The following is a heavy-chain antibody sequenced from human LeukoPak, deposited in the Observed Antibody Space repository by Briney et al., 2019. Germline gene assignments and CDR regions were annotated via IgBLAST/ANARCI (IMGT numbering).Heavy chain of an antibody. CDR2: IDWDDDK. Sequence: GSGPTLVKPTQTLTLTCTFSGFSLSTSGMCVSWIRQPPGKALEWLARIDWDDDKHYSTSLKTRLTISKDTSKNQVVLTMTNMDPVDTATYYCARGSYHAPYFDYWGQGTLVTVSS. V-gene: IGHV2-70*11. D-gene: IGHD1-26*01. J-gene: IGHJ4*02. CDR3: ARGSYHAPYFDY. CDR1: GFSLSTSGMC.